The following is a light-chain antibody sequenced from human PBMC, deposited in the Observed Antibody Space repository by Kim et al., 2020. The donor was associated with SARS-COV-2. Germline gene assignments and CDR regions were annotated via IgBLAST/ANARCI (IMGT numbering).Light chain of an antibody. CDR1: QSVSSSS. CDR2: GAS. Sequence: EIVLTQSPGTLSLSPGERATLSCRASQSVSSSSLAWYLQKPGQAPRLLFYGASSRATGIPDRFSSSGSGTDFTLTVSRLEPEDFAVYYCQQYDDSYRYTFGQGTKLEI. J-gene: IGKJ2*01. V-gene: IGKV3-20*01. CDR3: QQYDDSYRYT.